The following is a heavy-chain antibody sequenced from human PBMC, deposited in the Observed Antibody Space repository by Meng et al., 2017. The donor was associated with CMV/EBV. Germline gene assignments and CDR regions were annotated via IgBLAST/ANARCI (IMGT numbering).Heavy chain of an antibody. CDR3: ATHILANYYDSSGYVY. CDR2: IYYSGST. CDR1: GGSVSSGSYY. Sequence: SETLSLTCTVSGGSVSSGSYYWSWIRQPPGKGLEWIGYIYYSGSTNYNPSLKSRVTISVDTSKNQFSLKLSSVTAADTAVYYCATHILANYYDSSGYVYWGQGTLVTV. J-gene: IGHJ4*02. D-gene: IGHD3-22*01. V-gene: IGHV4-61*01.